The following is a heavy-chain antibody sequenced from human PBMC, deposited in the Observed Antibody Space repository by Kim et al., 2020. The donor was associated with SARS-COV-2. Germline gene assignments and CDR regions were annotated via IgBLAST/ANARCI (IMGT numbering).Heavy chain of an antibody. D-gene: IGHD3-10*01. CDR3: ARKKEYYGSGSYYNMGQFDP. Sequence: GGSLRLSCAASGFTVSSNYMSWVRQAPGKGLEWVSVIYSGGSTYYADSVKGRFTISRDNSKNTLYLQMNSLRAEDTAVYYCARKKEYYGSGSYYNMGQFDPWGQGTLVTVSS. CDR2: IYSGGST. CDR1: GFTVSSNY. J-gene: IGHJ5*02. V-gene: IGHV3-53*01.